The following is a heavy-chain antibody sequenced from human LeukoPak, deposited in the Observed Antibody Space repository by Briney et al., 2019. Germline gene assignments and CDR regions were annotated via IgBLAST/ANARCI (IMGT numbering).Heavy chain of an antibody. CDR1: GGSISSYY. J-gene: IGHJ4*02. V-gene: IGHV4-4*07. D-gene: IGHD3-22*01. CDR3: TRRDYYNSRGYWDF. Sequence: SETLSLTCTVSGGSISSYYWSWIRQPAGKGLEWIGRIYTSGSTNYNPSLKSRVTMSVDTSKNQFSLKLSSVTAADTAVYYCTRRDYYNSRGYWDFWGQGTLVTVSS. CDR2: IYTSGST.